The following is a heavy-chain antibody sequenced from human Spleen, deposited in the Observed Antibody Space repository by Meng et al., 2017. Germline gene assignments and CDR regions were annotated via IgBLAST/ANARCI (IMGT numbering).Heavy chain of an antibody. J-gene: IGHJ4*02. D-gene: IGHD4-11*01. Sequence: QVHLLQWGAGVLKPSETLSLTVDVVGGSFSGYYWSWFRQPPGKGLEWIGEINHSGSTNYNPSLKSRATISVDTSQNNLSLKLSSVTAADSAVYYCARGPTTMAHDFDYWGQGTLVTVSS. CDR1: GGSFSGYY. CDR3: ARGPTTMAHDFDY. V-gene: IGHV4-34*01. CDR2: INHSGST.